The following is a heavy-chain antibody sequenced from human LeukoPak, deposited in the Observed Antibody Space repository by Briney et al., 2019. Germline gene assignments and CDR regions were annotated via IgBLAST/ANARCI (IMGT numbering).Heavy chain of an antibody. D-gene: IGHD4-17*01. CDR3: ARYGMTTVTAWGFDY. CDR2: IYYTGSI. V-gene: IGHV4-59*01. CDR1: GGSISSYY. Sequence: SETLSLTCTVSGGSISSYYWSWIRQPPGKGLEWIGYIYYTGSIMYNPSLKTRVTMSVDTSKNQSSLKVRSVTAADTAVYYCARYGMTTVTAWGFDYWGQGTLVTVSS. J-gene: IGHJ4*02.